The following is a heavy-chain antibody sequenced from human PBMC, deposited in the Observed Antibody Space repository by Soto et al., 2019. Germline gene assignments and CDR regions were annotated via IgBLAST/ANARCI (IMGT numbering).Heavy chain of an antibody. CDR2: INHSGST. Sequence: PSETLSLTCAVDGRSFSGYYWSWIRQPPGKGLEWIGEINHSGSTNYNPSLKSRVTISVDTSKNQFSLKLSSVTAADTAVYYCARKRQWLVKSGAFDIWGQGTMVTV. CDR1: GRSFSGYY. D-gene: IGHD6-19*01. V-gene: IGHV4-34*01. J-gene: IGHJ3*02. CDR3: ARKRQWLVKSGAFDI.